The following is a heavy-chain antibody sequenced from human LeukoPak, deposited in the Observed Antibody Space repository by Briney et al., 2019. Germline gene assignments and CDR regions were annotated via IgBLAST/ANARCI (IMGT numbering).Heavy chain of an antibody. CDR1: GFTFSRYA. J-gene: IGHJ4*02. D-gene: IGHD5-12*01. Sequence: GGSLRLSCPASGFTFSRYAMSWVRQAPGKGLEWVSAISDTGGSTYYADSVKGRFTNSRDNSKNTLHLQMNSLRAEDTAVYYCARDISGYLGRSDYWGQGTLVTVSS. CDR3: ARDISGYLGRSDY. CDR2: ISDTGGST. V-gene: IGHV3-23*01.